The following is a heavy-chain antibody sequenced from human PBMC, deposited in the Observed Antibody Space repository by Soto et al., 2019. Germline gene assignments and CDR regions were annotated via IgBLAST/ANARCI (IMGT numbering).Heavy chain of an antibody. V-gene: IGHV1-3*01. J-gene: IGHJ6*02. CDR1: GYTFTSYA. Sequence: ASVKVSCKASGYTFTSYAMHWVRQAPGQRLEWMGWINAGNGNTKYSQKFQGRVTITRDTSASTAYMELSSLRSEDTAVYYCARDARYSYGMDVWGQGTTVTVSS. CDR2: INAGNGNT. D-gene: IGHD4-4*01. CDR3: ARDARYSYGMDV.